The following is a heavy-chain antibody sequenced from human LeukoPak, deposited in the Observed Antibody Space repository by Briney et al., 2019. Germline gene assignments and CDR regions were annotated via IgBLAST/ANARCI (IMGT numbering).Heavy chain of an antibody. CDR3: ARGWQQILDH. CDR2: TNYSSKWYN. D-gene: IGHD4-23*01. Sequence: SHTLSLTCAISGYSVSSNSAAWNWIRLSPSSGLEWLGRTNYSSKWYNDYALSVKSRITINPDTFKNLFFLQLNSVASEDAAVYFCARGWQQILDHWGQGALVTVSS. V-gene: IGHV6-1*01. J-gene: IGHJ4*02. CDR1: GYSVSSNSAA.